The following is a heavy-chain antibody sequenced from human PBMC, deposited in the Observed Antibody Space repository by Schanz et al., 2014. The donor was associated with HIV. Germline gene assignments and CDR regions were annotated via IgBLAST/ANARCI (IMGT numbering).Heavy chain of an antibody. Sequence: QVQLQQWGAGLLKPSETLSLTCAVYGGSFSGDYWTWLRQSPGKALEWIGEINHSGRASIHPSLRSRVTMSVDTSKNQFSLKLASVTAADTAVYYCGRYDSPVVDVWGQGTTVIVSS. CDR2: INHSGRA. CDR1: GGSFSGDY. CDR3: GRYDSPVVDV. D-gene: IGHD2-15*01. V-gene: IGHV4-34*06. J-gene: IGHJ6*02.